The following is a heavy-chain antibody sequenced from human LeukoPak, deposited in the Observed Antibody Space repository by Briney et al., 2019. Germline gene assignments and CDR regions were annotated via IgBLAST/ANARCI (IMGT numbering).Heavy chain of an antibody. V-gene: IGHV3-7*01. CDR1: GFTFNNYW. CDR2: INQDGSDK. CDR3: ARDTRYFDY. Sequence: RAGGSLRLSCAASGFTFNNYWMTWVRQAPGKGLEWVGNINQDGSDKYYVDSVKGRFTISRDNAKNSLYLQMNSLRAEDTAVYYCARDTRYFDYWGQGNMVTVSS. J-gene: IGHJ4*02.